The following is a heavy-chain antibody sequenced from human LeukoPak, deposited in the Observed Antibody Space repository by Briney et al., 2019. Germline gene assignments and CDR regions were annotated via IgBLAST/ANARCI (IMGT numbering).Heavy chain of an antibody. D-gene: IGHD6-19*01. CDR2: ISYDGTSN. J-gene: IGHJ4*02. CDR1: GFTFSSFG. V-gene: IGHV3-30*18. Sequence: PGRSLRLSCAASGFTFSSFGMHWVRQAPGKGLEWVAVISYDGTSNYHADSVKGRFTISRDNSKNTLYLQMNSLRAEDTAVYCCAKDYRIAVAGSFDYWGQGTLVTVSS. CDR3: AKDYRIAVAGSFDY.